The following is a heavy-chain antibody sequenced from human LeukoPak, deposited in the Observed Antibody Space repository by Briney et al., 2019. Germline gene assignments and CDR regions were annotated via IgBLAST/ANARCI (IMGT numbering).Heavy chain of an antibody. V-gene: IGHV4-34*01. J-gene: IGHJ4*02. D-gene: IGHD2/OR15-2a*01. CDR3: ARAIYGPPNYFDY. CDR1: GGSFSGYY. CDR2: INHSGST. Sequence: SETLSLTCAVYGGSFSGYYWSWIRQPPGKGLEWIGEINHSGSTNYNPSLKSRVTISVDTSKNQFSLKLSSVTAADTAVYYCARAIYGPPNYFDYWGQGTLVTVSS.